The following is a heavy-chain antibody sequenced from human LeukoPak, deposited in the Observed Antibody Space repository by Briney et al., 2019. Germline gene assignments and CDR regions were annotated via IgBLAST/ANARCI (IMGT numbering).Heavy chain of an antibody. J-gene: IGHJ6*03. Sequence: PGGSLRLSCAASGITFRSFALSWVRQAPGKGLEWVGRIKSKTDGGTTDYAAPVKGRFTISRDDSKNTLYLQMNSLKTEDTAVYYCTTAAHVPYYYYYMDVWGKGTTVTVSS. V-gene: IGHV3-15*01. D-gene: IGHD6-6*01. CDR3: TTAAHVPYYYYYMDV. CDR1: GITFRSFA. CDR2: IKSKTDGGTT.